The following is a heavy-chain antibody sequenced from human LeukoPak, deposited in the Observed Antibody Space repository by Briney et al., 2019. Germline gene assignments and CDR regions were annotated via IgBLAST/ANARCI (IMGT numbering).Heavy chain of an antibody. Sequence: GGSLRLSCAASGFTFNNYNMNWVRQAPGKALEWVSSITSSGTAIYSADSVKGRFTISRDNAKNFLYLQMNSLRAEDTAVYYCARTYYDILTGYNPYFDYWGQGILVTVSS. J-gene: IGHJ4*02. CDR2: ITSSGTAI. V-gene: IGHV3-21*01. CDR1: GFTFNNYN. D-gene: IGHD3-9*01. CDR3: ARTYYDILTGYNPYFDY.